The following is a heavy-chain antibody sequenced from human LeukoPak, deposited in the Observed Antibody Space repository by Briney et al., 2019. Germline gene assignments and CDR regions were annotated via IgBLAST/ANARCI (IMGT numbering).Heavy chain of an antibody. J-gene: IGHJ4*02. CDR2: IKPDGSGK. D-gene: IGHD6-19*01. CDR3: SSQPAVLDLAC. Sequence: PGGSLRLSCAASGFAFSSYWMTWVRQAPGKGLEWVANIKPDGSGKNYVDSVKGRFTISRDNAKNSLYLQMKGLRVEDTAVYYCSSQPAVLDLACWGQGTLVTVSS. CDR1: GFAFSSYW. V-gene: IGHV3-7*01.